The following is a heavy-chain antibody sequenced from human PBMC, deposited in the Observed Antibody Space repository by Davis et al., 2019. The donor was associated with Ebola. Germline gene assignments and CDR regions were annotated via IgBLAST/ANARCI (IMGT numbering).Heavy chain of an antibody. CDR2: ISAYNGNT. CDR1: GYTFTSYG. D-gene: IGHD1-26*01. V-gene: IGHV1-18*01. CDR3: ARAMGAYYYYSMDV. J-gene: IGHJ6*02. Sequence: ASVKVSCKASGYTFTSYGISWVRQAPGQGLEWMGWISAYNGNTNYAQKLQGRVTMTTDTSTSTAYMELSSLRSEDTAVYYCARAMGAYYYYSMDVWGQGTTVTVSS.